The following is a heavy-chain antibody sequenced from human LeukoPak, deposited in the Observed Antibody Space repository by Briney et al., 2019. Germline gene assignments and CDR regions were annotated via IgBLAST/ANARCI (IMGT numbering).Heavy chain of an antibody. J-gene: IGHJ6*02. CDR3: ARDCGYSYGTWGYYYYYYGMDV. Sequence: GASVKVSCKPSEGTFSSYAISWVRQAPGQRLEWMGRIIPILGIANYAQKFQGRVTITADKSTSTAYMELSSLRSEDTAVYYCARDCGYSYGTWGYYYYYYGMDVWGQGPRSPSP. D-gene: IGHD5-18*01. CDR1: EGTFSSYA. CDR2: IIPILGIA. V-gene: IGHV1-69*04.